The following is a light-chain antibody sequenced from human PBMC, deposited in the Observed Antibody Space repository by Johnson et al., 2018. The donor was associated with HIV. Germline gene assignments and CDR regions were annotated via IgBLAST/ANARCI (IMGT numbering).Light chain of an antibody. CDR2: DNH. Sequence: QAVLTQPPSVSAAPGQKVTISCSGNRSNIGDNYVSWYQQLPGTAPKLLIYDNHRRPSGIPDRFSGSKSGTSATLGITGLQTGDEADYYCGTWDSSLSAYVFGTRTKVTVL. CDR3: GTWDSSLSAYV. J-gene: IGLJ1*01. V-gene: IGLV1-51*01. CDR1: RSNIGDNY.